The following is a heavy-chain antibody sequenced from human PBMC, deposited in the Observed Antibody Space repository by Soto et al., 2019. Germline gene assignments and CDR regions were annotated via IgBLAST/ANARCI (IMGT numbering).Heavy chain of an antibody. J-gene: IGHJ4*02. CDR2: IYYSGST. Sequence: PSETLSLTCTVSGGSISSGGYYWSWIRQHPGKGLEWIGYIYYSGSTYYNPSLKSRVTISVDTSKNQFSLKLSSVTAADTAVYYCARDTKSVFDYWGQGTLVIVPQ. D-gene: IGHD3-3*01. CDR3: ARDTKSVFDY. CDR1: GGSISSGGYY. V-gene: IGHV4-31*03.